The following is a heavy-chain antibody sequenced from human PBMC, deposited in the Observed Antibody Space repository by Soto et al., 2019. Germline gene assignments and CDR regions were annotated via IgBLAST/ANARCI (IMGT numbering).Heavy chain of an antibody. Sequence: QEQLVQSGAEVKKPGSSVKLSCKASGYNFIAYYIYWVRQAPGQGPEWMGMINPSSGATNYAQKFQGRVTVTRDTSTSTAYLELSSLRSEDAAVYYCAKYCGGDCRHFDAWGQGTLVTVSS. J-gene: IGHJ4*02. CDR3: AKYCGGDCRHFDA. CDR2: INPSSGAT. V-gene: IGHV1-46*01. CDR1: GYNFIAYY. D-gene: IGHD2-21*02.